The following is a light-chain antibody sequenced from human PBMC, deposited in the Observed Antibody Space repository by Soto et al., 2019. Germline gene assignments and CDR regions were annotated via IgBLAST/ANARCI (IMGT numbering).Light chain of an antibody. J-gene: IGLJ2*01. Sequence: QSVLTQPPSASGSPGQSVTLSCTGTSSDVGYYDYVSWYQQHPGKAPKLMIYGVSKRPSGLPDRFSGSKSGNTASLTVSGLQAEDEADYYCSSYTGSNILVFGGGTKVTVL. CDR1: SSDVGYYDY. CDR3: SSYTGSNILV. CDR2: GVS. V-gene: IGLV2-8*01.